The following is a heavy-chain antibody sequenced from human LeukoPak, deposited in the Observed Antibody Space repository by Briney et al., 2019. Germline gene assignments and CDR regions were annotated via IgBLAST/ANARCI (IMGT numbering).Heavy chain of an antibody. CDR3: ATDPMGASYSDVHDN. CDR1: GFPLSELS. CDR2: FDPADVGT. V-gene: IGHV1-24*01. Sequence: ASVKVSCKVSGFPLSELSMYWVRQAPGKGLEWIGSFDPADVGTFYAQKFQARVTITADTSTHTFYMLVNSLRSDDTAVYYCATDPMGASYSDVHDNWGQGTLVAVSS. J-gene: IGHJ4*02. D-gene: IGHD6-13*01.